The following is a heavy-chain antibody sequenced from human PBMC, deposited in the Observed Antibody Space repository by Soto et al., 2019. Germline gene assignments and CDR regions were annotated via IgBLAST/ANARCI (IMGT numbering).Heavy chain of an antibody. D-gene: IGHD5-18*01. J-gene: IGHJ4*02. CDR3: ARGGYSYGFPFDY. Sequence: GASVKVSCKGSGGTFSSYAISWVRQAPGQGLEWMGGIIPIFGTANYAQKFQGRVTITADKSTSTAYMELSSLRSEDTAVYYCARGGYSYGFPFDYWGQGTLVTVSS. CDR1: GGTFSSYA. V-gene: IGHV1-69*06. CDR2: IIPIFGTA.